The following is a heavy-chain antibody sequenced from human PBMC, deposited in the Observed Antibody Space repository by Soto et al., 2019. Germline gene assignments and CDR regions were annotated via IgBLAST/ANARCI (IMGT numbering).Heavy chain of an antibody. D-gene: IGHD3-3*01. CDR1: GGSISSGGYY. CDR3: ARANYDFWSGYGGRYYYYYMDV. Sequence: SETLSLTCTVSGGSISSGGYYWSWIRQHPGQGLEWNGYIYYSGSTYYNPSLKSRVTISVDTSKNQFSLKLSSVTAADTAVYYCARANYDFWSGYGGRYYYYYMDVWGKGTTVTVSS. V-gene: IGHV4-31*03. CDR2: IYYSGST. J-gene: IGHJ6*03.